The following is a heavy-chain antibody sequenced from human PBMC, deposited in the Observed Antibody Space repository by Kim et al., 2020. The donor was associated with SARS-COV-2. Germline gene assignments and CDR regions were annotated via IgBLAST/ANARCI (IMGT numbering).Heavy chain of an antibody. CDR1: GGSISSSSYY. CDR2: IYYSGST. D-gene: IGHD6-19*01. Sequence: SETLSLTCTVSGGSISSSSYYWGWIRQPPGKGLEWIGSIYYSGSTYYNPSLKSRVTISVDTSKNQFSLKLSSVTAADTAVYYCARDKQWLPRGAFDIWGQGTMVTVSS. J-gene: IGHJ3*02. CDR3: ARDKQWLPRGAFDI. V-gene: IGHV4-39*07.